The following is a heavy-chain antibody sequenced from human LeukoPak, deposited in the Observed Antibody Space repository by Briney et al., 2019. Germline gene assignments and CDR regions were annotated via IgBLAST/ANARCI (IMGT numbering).Heavy chain of an antibody. CDR1: GNYW. V-gene: IGHV3-74*01. CDR3: ARDDADSSGYYDYYFDY. J-gene: IGHJ4*02. D-gene: IGHD3-22*01. Sequence: GGSLRLSCAASGNYWMHWVRQAPGKGLVWVSHINSDGSWTSYADSVKDRFTISRDNAKNSLYLQMNSLRAEDTAVYYCARDDADSSGYYDYYFDYWGQGTLVTVSS. CDR2: INSDGSWT.